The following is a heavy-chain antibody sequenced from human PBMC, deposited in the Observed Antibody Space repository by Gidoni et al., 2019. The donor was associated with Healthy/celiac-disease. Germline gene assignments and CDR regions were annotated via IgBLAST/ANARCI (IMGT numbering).Heavy chain of an antibody. CDR2: ISSSSSYI. D-gene: IGHD2-21*02. J-gene: IGHJ4*02. CDR3: ARDGQAYCGGDCYSRY. Sequence: EVQLVESGGGLVKPWGSLRLSCAASGFTFSVYSMTWVRQAPGKGLEWVESISSSSSYIYYADSVKGRFTISRDNAKNSLYLQMNSLRAEDTAVYYCARDGQAYCGGDCYSRYWGQGTLVTVSS. CDR1: GFTFSVYS. V-gene: IGHV3-21*01.